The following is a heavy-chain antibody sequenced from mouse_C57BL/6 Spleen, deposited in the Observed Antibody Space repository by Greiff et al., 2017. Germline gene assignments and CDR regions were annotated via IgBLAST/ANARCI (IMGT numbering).Heavy chain of an antibody. CDR3: ARDRVVTTTWFAY. CDR2: ISYDGSN. J-gene: IGHJ3*01. V-gene: IGHV3-6*01. D-gene: IGHD2-2*01. CDR1: GYSITSGYY. Sequence: VQLKQSGPGLVKPSQSLSLTCSVTGYSITSGYYWNWIRQFPGNKLEWMGYISYDGSNNYNPSLKNRISITRDTSKNQFFLKLNSVTTEDTATYYCARDRVVTTTWFAYWGQGTLVTVSA.